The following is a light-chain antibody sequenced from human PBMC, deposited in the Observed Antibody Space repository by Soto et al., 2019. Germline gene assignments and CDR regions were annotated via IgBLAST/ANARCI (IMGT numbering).Light chain of an antibody. CDR1: QPIGTY. CDR2: GAS. V-gene: IGKV3-15*01. CDR3: QHYNNFWT. J-gene: IGKJ1*01. Sequence: EIVLTQSPATLPVSPGERATLSCRASQPIGTYIAWYQQRRGQAPRLLIYGASTRATGVPARFSGSGSGTEFTLTISHLQSEDFAVYYCQHYNNFWTFGQGSKVEI.